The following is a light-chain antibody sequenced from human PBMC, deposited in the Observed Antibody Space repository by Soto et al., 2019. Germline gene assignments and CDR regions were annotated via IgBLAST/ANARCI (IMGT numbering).Light chain of an antibody. V-gene: IGKV3-15*01. CDR2: GAS. Sequence: EIVMTQSPATLSVSPGERATLSCRASQSVSSNLAWYQQKPGQAPRLLIYGASTRATGLAARFSGSGSGTEFTLTISSLQSEDFAVYYWQQYNTWPGTFGQGTKVEIK. CDR1: QSVSSN. CDR3: QQYNTWPGT. J-gene: IGKJ1*01.